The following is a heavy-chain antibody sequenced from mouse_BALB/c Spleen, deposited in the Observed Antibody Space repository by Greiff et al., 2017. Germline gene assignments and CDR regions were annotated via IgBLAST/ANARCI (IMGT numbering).Heavy chain of an antibody. CDR1: GFNIKDTY. Sequence: EVQLKQSGAELVKPGASVKLSCTASGFNIKDTYMHWVKQRPEQGLEWIGRIDPANGNTKYDPKFQGKATITADTSSNTAYLQLSSLTSEDTAVYYCAGSRGNYYGSSDWYFDVWGAGTTVTVSS. J-gene: IGHJ1*01. CDR2: IDPANGNT. CDR3: AGSRGNYYGSSDWYFDV. D-gene: IGHD1-1*01. V-gene: IGHV14-3*02.